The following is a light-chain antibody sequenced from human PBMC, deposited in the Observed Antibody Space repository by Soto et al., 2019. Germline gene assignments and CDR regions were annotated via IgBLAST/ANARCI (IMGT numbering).Light chain of an antibody. CDR1: QSVSSSY. CDR2: GAS. J-gene: IGKJ5*01. Sequence: EIVLTPSPGTLSLSPCERATLYSRASQSVSSSYLAWYQQKPGQAPRLLIYGASTRATGIPARFSGSGSGTEFTLTISSLQSEDFAVYYCQQYNNWPLLFGQGTRLEI. V-gene: IGKV3-15*01. CDR3: QQYNNWPLL.